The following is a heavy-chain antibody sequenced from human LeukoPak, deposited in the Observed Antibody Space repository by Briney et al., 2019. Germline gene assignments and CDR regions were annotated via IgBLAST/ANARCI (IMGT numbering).Heavy chain of an antibody. CDR1: GFTFGDYA. CDR2: IRSKAYGGTT. CDR3: TRDPSAYKH. D-gene: IGHD1-14*01. Sequence: PGGSLRLSCTASGFTFGDYAMSWVRQAPGKGLEWVGFIRSKAYGGTTEYAASVKGRFTISRDDSKSIAYLQMNSLKTEDTAVYYCTRDPSAYKHWGQGTLVTVSS. J-gene: IGHJ4*02. V-gene: IGHV3-49*04.